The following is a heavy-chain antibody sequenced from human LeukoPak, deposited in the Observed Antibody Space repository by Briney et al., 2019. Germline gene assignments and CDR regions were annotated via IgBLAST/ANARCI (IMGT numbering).Heavy chain of an antibody. CDR1: GGSISSGGYY. J-gene: IGHJ4*02. V-gene: IGHV4-31*03. Sequence: SETLSLTCTVSGGSISSGGYYWSWIRQHPGKGLEWIGYIYYSGSTYYNPSLKSRVTISVDTSKNQFSLKLSSVTAADTAVYYCARGWGSGSSWPPGYWGQGTLVTVSS. CDR3: ARGWGSGSSWPPGY. D-gene: IGHD1-26*01. CDR2: IYYSGST.